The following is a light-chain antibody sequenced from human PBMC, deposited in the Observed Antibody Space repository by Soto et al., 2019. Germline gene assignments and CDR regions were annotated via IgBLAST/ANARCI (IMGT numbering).Light chain of an antibody. CDR1: QTVLYSSSNKNH. V-gene: IGKV4-1*01. CDR3: QQDYSTPRT. Sequence: DIVMTQSPDSLSVSLGERATINCKSSQTVLYSSSNKNHLAWYQQRPGQPPKLLFSWASTRESGVPDRFSGSRSGTYFPRSIGCLQAEDVAVYYCQQDYSTPRTFGQGTQVEIK. CDR2: WAS. J-gene: IGKJ1*01.